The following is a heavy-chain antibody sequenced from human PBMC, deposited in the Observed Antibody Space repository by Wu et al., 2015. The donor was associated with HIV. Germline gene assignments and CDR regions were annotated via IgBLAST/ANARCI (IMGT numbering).Heavy chain of an antibody. D-gene: IGHD2-2*01. CDR1: GGSMTKNY. CDR3: ARGKIHDGIVVVPAAPFDY. V-gene: IGHV4-59*12. J-gene: IGHJ4*02. CDR2: IYYSGST. Sequence: QVQLQESGPGLVKPSETLSLTCNVSGGSMTKNYWSWIRQPPGKGLEWIGYIYYSGSTNYNPSLKSRVTISVDTSKNQFSLKLSSVTAADTAVYYCARGKIHDGIVVVPAAPFDYWGQGTLVTVSS.